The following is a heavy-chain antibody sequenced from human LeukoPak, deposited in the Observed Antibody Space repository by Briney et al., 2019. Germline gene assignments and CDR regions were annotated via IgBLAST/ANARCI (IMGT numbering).Heavy chain of an antibody. CDR2: ISGSGGST. V-gene: IGHV3-23*01. CDR1: GFTFSSYA. J-gene: IGHJ4*02. Sequence: PGGSLRLSCAASGFTFSSYAMSWVRQAPGKGLEWVSAISGSGGSTYYADSVKGRFTISRDNSKNTLYLQMNRLRAEDTAVYYCAKAYDILTGYPLAYYFDYWGQGTLVTVSS. CDR3: AKAYDILTGYPLAYYFDY. D-gene: IGHD3-9*01.